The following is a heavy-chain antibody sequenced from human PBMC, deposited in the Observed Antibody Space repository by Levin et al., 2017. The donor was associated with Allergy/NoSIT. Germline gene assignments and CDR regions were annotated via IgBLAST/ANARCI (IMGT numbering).Heavy chain of an antibody. CDR3: ARLYGDTAMSYGYFDL. CDR2: IYYSGST. CDR1: GGSISSSSYY. D-gene: IGHD5-18*01. J-gene: IGHJ2*01. V-gene: IGHV4-39*01. Sequence: SETLSLTCTVSGGSISSSSYYWGWIRQPPGKGLEWIGSIYYSGSTYYNPSLKSRVTISVDTSKNQFSLKLSSVTAADTAVYYCARLYGDTAMSYGYFDLWGRGTLVTVSS.